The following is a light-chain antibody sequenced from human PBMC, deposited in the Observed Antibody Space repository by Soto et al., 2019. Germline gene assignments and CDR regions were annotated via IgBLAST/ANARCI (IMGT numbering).Light chain of an antibody. Sequence: QSVLTQPPSVSAAPGQKVTISCSGSSSNIGNNYVSWYQRLPGSAPKLLIYENNKRSSGIPDRFSGSKSGTSATLGITGLQTGDEADYYCGTWDSSLSGGPAIFGGGTKVTVL. CDR1: SSNIGNNY. CDR3: GTWDSSLSGGPAI. V-gene: IGLV1-51*02. CDR2: ENN. J-gene: IGLJ2*01.